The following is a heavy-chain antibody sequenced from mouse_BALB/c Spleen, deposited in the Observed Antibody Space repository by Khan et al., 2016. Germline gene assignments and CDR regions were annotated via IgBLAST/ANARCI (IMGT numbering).Heavy chain of an antibody. V-gene: IGHV14-3*02. CDR1: GFNIKDTY. Sequence: VQLKESGAELVKPGASVKLSCTASGFNIKDTYMHWVKQRPEQGLEWIGRIDPANGNTKYDPKFQGKATITADTSSNTAYLQLSSLTSEDTAVYYCARGDPYYAMDYWCQGTSVTVSS. CDR3: ARGDPYYAMDY. J-gene: IGHJ4*01. CDR2: IDPANGNT. D-gene: IGHD3-3*01.